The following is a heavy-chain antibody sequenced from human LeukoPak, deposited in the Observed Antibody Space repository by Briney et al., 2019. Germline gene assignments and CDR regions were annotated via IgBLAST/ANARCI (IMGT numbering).Heavy chain of an antibody. D-gene: IGHD6-6*01. CDR2: IHTSGNS. V-gene: IGHV4-61*02. CDR1: GGSISSGSYY. CDR3: AREGSATARPFVSNDY. J-gene: IGHJ4*02. Sequence: SQTLSLTCTVSGGSISSGSYYWSWIRQPAGKGLEWIGRIHTSGNSDYNPSLKSRVTMSVDTSKNQFSLKVRSATAADTAVYYCAREGSATARPFVSNDYWGQGTLVTVSS.